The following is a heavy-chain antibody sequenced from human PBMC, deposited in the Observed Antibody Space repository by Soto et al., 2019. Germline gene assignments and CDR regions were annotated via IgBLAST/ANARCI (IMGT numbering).Heavy chain of an antibody. Sequence: QVQLVESGGGVVQPGRSLRLSCEASGFTFSSYGMHWVRQAPGKGLVWVAVISYDGSNKYYADSVKGRFTISRDNSKNTLYLQMNSLRAEDTAVYYCAKDLLGPGRAYGMDVWGQGTTVTVSS. D-gene: IGHD7-27*01. CDR2: ISYDGSNK. CDR1: GFTFSSYG. V-gene: IGHV3-30*18. J-gene: IGHJ6*02. CDR3: AKDLLGPGRAYGMDV.